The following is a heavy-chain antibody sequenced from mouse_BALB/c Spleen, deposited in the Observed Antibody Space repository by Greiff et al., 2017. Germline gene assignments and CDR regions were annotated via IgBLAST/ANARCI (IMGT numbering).Heavy chain of an antibody. CDR3: ARIGYYGSDWYFDV. J-gene: IGHJ1*01. V-gene: IGHV1-87*01. D-gene: IGHD1-1*01. CDR2: IYPGDGDT. Sequence: VQLQQSGAELARPGASVKLSCKASGYTFTSYWMQWVKQRPGQGLEWIGAIYPGDGDTRYTQKFKGKATLTADKSSSTAYMQLSSLASEDSAVYYCARIGYYGSDWYFDVWGAGTTVTVSS. CDR1: GYTFTSYW.